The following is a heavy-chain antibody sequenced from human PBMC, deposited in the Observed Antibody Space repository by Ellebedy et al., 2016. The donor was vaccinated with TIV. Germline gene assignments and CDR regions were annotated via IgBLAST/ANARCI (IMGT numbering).Heavy chain of an antibody. Sequence: GEPLKISXKVSGFTFSSYAMTWVRQDPGKGLEWVSSTSASGGSTYYAASVKGRFTISRDNSRNALYLKMNSLRADDTAIYYCARWSDDAYDIWGQGTLVTVSS. CDR2: TSASGGST. V-gene: IGHV3-23*01. CDR3: ARWSDDAYDI. CDR1: GFTFSSYA. J-gene: IGHJ3*02.